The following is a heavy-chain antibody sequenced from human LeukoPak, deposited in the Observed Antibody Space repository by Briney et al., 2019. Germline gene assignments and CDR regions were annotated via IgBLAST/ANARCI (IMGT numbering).Heavy chain of an antibody. CDR3: AKDCCDYSPLDH. Sequence: QSGGSLRLSCAASGFTFSSYAMSWVRQTPGKGLEWVSAISGSGDNTYYGDSVKGRFTISRDNSKNPLYLQMNSLRADDKAVYYCAKDCCDYSPLDHWGQGTQVTVSS. D-gene: IGHD2-15*01. CDR1: GFTFSSYA. V-gene: IGHV3-23*01. CDR2: ISGSGDNT. J-gene: IGHJ4*02.